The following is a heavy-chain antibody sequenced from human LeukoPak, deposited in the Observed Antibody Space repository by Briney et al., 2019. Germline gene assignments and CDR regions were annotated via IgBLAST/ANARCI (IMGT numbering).Heavy chain of an antibody. CDR1: SASVSSYY. V-gene: IGHV4-59*02. Sequence: SETLSLTCTVSSASVSSYYWSWVRQPPGGGLEWIGYISNSGSPSYNPSFKSRVTFSADTSKNHLSLKLNSVTPADTAVYFCARGGAGPLRDWGQGTLATVSS. D-gene: IGHD3-16*01. J-gene: IGHJ4*02. CDR2: ISNSGSP. CDR3: ARGGAGPLRD.